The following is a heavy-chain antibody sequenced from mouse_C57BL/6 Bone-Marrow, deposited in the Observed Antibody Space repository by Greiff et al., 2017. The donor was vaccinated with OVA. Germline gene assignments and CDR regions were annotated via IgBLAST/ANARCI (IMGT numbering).Heavy chain of an antibody. Sequence: EVQLQQSGAELVRPGASVKLSCTASGFNIKDYYMHWVKQRPEQGLEWIGRIDPEDGDTEYAPKFQGKATMTADTSSNTAYLQLSSLTSEDTAVYYCTTPLYYGSSYPYYFDYWGQGTTLTVSS. CDR3: TTPLYYGSSYPYYFDY. J-gene: IGHJ2*01. D-gene: IGHD1-1*01. V-gene: IGHV14-1*01. CDR2: IDPEDGDT. CDR1: GFNIKDYY.